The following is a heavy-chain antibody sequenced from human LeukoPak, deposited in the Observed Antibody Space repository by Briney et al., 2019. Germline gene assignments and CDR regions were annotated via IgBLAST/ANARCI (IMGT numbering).Heavy chain of an antibody. J-gene: IGHJ4*02. CDR1: GGSFSGYY. Sequence: SETLSLTCAVYGGSFSGYYWNWIGQPPGKELEWIGEINHSGGTNYNPSLKSRVAISVDTSMNQFSLKLSSVTAADTAVYFCATVDTAMVTRYWGQGTLVTVSS. CDR3: ATVDTAMVTRY. D-gene: IGHD5-18*01. CDR2: INHSGGT. V-gene: IGHV4-34*01.